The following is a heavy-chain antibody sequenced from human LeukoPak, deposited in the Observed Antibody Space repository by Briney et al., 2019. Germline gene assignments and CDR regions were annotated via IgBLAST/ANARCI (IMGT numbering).Heavy chain of an antibody. CDR1: GFTFSNAW. D-gene: IGHD3-3*02. CDR2: IKSKTDGGTT. J-gene: IGHJ4*02. CDR3: TSTNNHFWSGYGPDF. V-gene: IGHV3-15*01. Sequence: GGSLRLSCAASGFTFSNAWMNWVRQAPGKGLEWVGHIKSKTDGGTTDYAAPVKGRFIISRDDSKNTLYLQMNSLKTEDTAVYYCTSTNNHFWSGYGPDFWGQGTLVTVSS.